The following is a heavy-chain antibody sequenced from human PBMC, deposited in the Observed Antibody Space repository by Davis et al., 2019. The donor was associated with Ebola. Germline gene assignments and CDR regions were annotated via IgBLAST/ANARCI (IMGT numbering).Heavy chain of an antibody. CDR2: ISYDGTNK. J-gene: IGHJ6*04. V-gene: IGHV3-30-3*01. CDR3: ARFLFNWLPFGMDV. Sequence: GESLKISCAASGFTFSSYWMSWVRQAPGKGLEWVAVISYDGTNKYFADSVKGRFTISRDNSKNTLYLQMNSLRAEDTAVYYCARFLFNWLPFGMDVWGKGTTVTVSS. CDR1: GFTFSSYW. D-gene: IGHD3-9*01.